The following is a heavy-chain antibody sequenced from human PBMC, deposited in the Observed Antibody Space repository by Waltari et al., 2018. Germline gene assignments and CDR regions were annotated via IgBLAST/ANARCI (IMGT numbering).Heavy chain of an antibody. D-gene: IGHD6-13*01. CDR3: AGELFWAAAGLFDY. CDR1: GFTFSSYS. Sequence: EVQLVESGGGLVQPGGSLRLSCAASGFTFSSYSMNWVRQAPGKGLEWVSYISSSSSTIYYADSVKGRFTISRDNAKNSLYLQMNSLRAEDTAVYYCAGELFWAAAGLFDYWGQGTLVTVSS. CDR2: ISSSSSTI. V-gene: IGHV3-48*04. J-gene: IGHJ4*02.